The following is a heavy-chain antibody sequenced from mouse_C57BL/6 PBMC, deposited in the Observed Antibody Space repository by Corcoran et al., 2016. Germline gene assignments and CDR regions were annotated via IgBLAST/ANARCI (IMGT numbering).Heavy chain of an antibody. J-gene: IGHJ4*01. V-gene: IGHV9-3*01. CDR3: ARGDYDEGDYYAMDY. Sequence: QIQLVQSGPELKKPGETVKISCKASGYTFTTYGMSWVKQAPGKGLKWMGWINTYSGVPTYADDFKGRFAFSLETSASTAYLQINNLKNEDTATYFCARGDYDEGDYYAMDYWGQGTSVTVSS. CDR2: INTYSGVP. CDR1: GYTFTTYG. D-gene: IGHD2-4*01.